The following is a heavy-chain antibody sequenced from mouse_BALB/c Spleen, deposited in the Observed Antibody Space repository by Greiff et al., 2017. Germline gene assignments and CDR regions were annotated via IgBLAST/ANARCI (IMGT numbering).Heavy chain of an antibody. Sequence: EVKLVESGPSLVKPSQTLSLTCSVTGDSITSGYWNWIRKFPGNKLEYMGYISYSGSTYYNPSLKSRISITRDTSKNQYYLQLNSVTTEDTATYYCARYRGFITTATGAMDYWGQGTSVTVSS. J-gene: IGHJ4*01. V-gene: IGHV3-8*02. CDR2: ISYSGST. CDR1: GDSITSGY. D-gene: IGHD1-2*01. CDR3: ARYRGFITTATGAMDY.